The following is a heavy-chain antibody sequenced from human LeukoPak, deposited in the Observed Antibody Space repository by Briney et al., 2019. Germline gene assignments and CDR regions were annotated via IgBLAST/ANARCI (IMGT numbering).Heavy chain of an antibody. J-gene: IGHJ6*02. CDR2: ISYDGSNK. Sequence: GGSLRLSCAAPGFTFSSYAMHWVRQAPGKGLEWVAVISYDGSNKYYADCVKGRFTISRDNSKSTLYLQMNSLRAEDTAVYYCARDFSGSYYGTTDYGMDVWGQGTTVTVSS. V-gene: IGHV3-30-3*01. CDR1: GFTFSSYA. CDR3: ARDFSGSYYGTTDYGMDV. D-gene: IGHD1-26*01.